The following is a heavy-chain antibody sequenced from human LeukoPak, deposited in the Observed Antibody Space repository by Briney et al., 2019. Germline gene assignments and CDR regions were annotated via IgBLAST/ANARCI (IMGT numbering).Heavy chain of an antibody. CDR2: ISRNSGSI. J-gene: IGHJ4*02. Sequence: PGRSLRLSCAASGFTFDDYAMHWVRQAPGKGLEWVSGISRNSGSIGYADSVKGRFTISRDNAKNSLYLQMNSLRAEDTALYYCAKALTGVFDYWGQGTLVTVSS. V-gene: IGHV3-9*01. CDR1: GFTFDDYA. D-gene: IGHD7-27*01. CDR3: AKALTGVFDY.